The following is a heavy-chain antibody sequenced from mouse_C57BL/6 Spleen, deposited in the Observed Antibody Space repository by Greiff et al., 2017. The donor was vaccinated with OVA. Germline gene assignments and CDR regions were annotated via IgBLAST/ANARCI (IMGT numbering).Heavy chain of an antibody. CDR1: GYTFTDYN. Sequence: EVKLQESGPELVKPGASVKIPCKASGYTFTDYNMDWVKQSHGKSLEWIGDINPNNGGTIYNQKFKGKATLTVDKSSSTAYMELRSLTSEDTAVYYCARYYYGSSWGFAYWGQGTLVTVSA. CDR2: INPNNGGT. CDR3: ARYYYGSSWGFAY. V-gene: IGHV1-18*01. D-gene: IGHD1-1*01. J-gene: IGHJ3*01.